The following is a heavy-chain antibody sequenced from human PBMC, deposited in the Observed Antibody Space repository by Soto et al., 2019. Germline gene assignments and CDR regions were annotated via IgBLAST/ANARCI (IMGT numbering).Heavy chain of an antibody. CDR2: ISAYNGNT. CDR1: GYTFTSYG. J-gene: IGHJ4*02. V-gene: IGHV1-18*01. Sequence: ASVKVSCKASGYTFTSYGISWVRQAPGQGLEWMGWISAYNGNTNYAQKLQGRVTMTTDTSTSTAYMELRSLRSDDTAVYYCARDLLPQGYCTNGVCYSGARLFDYWGQGTLVTVSS. CDR3: ARDLLPQGYCTNGVCYSGARLFDY. D-gene: IGHD2-8*01.